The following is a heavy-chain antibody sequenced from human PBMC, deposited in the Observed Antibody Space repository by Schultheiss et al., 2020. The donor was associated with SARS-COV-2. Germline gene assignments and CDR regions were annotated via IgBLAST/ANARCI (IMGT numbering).Heavy chain of an antibody. CDR2: TYYRSEWHN. V-gene: IGHV6-1*01. D-gene: IGHD6-19*01. CDR1: GDSVSSNSAA. CDR3: AKDSGTRWLVDPETDNWFDP. J-gene: IGHJ5*02. Sequence: SQTLSLTCAISGDSVSSNSAAWNWIRQSPSRGLEWLGRTYYRSEWHNEYEVSVKSRITVNPDTSKNQFSLQLNSVTPEDTAVYYCAKDSGTRWLVDPETDNWFDPWGQGTLVTVSS.